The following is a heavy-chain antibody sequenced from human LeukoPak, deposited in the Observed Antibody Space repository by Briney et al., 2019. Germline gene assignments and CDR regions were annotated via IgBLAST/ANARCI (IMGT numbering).Heavy chain of an antibody. CDR3: AVIAAAGTG. CDR1: GDSISSGSYY. D-gene: IGHD6-13*01. Sequence: SQTLSLTCTVSGDSISSGSYYWSWIRQPAGKGLEWIGRIYGRGGSNYNPSLKSRVTISIDTSKNQFSLKLSSVTAADTAVYYCAVIAAAGTGWGQGTLVTVSS. CDR2: IYGRGGS. V-gene: IGHV4-61*02. J-gene: IGHJ4*02.